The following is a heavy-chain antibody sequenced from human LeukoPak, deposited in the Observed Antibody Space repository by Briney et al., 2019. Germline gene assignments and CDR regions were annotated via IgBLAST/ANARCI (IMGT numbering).Heavy chain of an antibody. CDR3: ARERSTHAFDI. CDR1: GFTFSSYS. D-gene: IGHD4-17*01. V-gene: IGHV3-21*01. Sequence: GGSLRLSCAASGFTFSSYSMNWVRQAPGKGLEWVSSISSSSSYIYYADSVKGRFTISRDNAKNSLYLQMNSLRAEDTAVYYCARERSTHAFDIWGQGTMVTVSS. CDR2: ISSSSSYI. J-gene: IGHJ3*02.